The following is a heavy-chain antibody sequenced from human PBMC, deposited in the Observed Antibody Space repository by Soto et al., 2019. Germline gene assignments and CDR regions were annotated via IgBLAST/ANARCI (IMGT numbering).Heavy chain of an antibody. CDR3: ARGVYYDSSGYHGGYSFDY. Sequence: QVQLQESGPGLVKPSETLSLTCTVSGGSVSSGSYYWSWIRQPPGKGLEWIGYIYYSGSTNYNPSLKSRVTISVDTSKNQFSLKLSSVTAADTAVYYCARGVYYDSSGYHGGYSFDYWGQGTLVTVSS. CDR2: IYYSGST. CDR1: GGSVSSGSYY. V-gene: IGHV4-61*01. J-gene: IGHJ4*02. D-gene: IGHD3-22*01.